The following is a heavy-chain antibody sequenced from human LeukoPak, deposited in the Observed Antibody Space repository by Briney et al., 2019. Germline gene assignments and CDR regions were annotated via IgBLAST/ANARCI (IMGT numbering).Heavy chain of an antibody. V-gene: IGHV3-7*01. D-gene: IGHD6-19*01. Sequence: GGSLRLSCAASGFTFSSYWMNWVRQAPGKGLEWVANIKEDGSEKYYVDSVKGRFTISRDNSKNTLYLQMNSLRAEDTAVYYCAKDRSIAVVYYFDYWGQGTLVTVSS. CDR2: IKEDGSEK. J-gene: IGHJ4*02. CDR1: GFTFSSYW. CDR3: AKDRSIAVVYYFDY.